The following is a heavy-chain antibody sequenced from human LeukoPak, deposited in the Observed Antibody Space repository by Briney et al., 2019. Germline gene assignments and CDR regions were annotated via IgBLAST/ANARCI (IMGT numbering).Heavy chain of an antibody. CDR3: ARATSTNAFDI. CDR2: ISSSSSYI. V-gene: IGHV3-21*01. Sequence: GGSLRLSCAASGFTFSSYTMNWVRQAPGKGLEWISSISSSSSYIYYADSVKGRFTISRDNAKNSLYLRMISLRAEDTAVYYCARATSTNAFDIWGQGTMVTVSS. J-gene: IGHJ3*02. CDR1: GFTFSSYT.